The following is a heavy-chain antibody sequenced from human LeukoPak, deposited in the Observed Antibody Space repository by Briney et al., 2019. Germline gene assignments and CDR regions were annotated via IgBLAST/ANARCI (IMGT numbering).Heavy chain of an antibody. CDR2: ISSSSSTI. Sequence: GGSLRLSCAASGFTFSSYSMNWVRQAPGKGLEWVSYISSSSSTIYYADSVKGRFTISRDNAKNSLYLQMNSLRAEDTAVYYCARTPWYYYDSSGYYFDYWGQGTLVTVSS. J-gene: IGHJ4*02. V-gene: IGHV3-48*04. D-gene: IGHD3-22*01. CDR1: GFTFSSYS. CDR3: ARTPWYYYDSSGYYFDY.